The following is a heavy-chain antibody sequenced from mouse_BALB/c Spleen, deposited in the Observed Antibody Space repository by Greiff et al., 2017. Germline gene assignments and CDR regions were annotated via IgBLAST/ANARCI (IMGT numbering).Heavy chain of an antibody. Sequence: EVQLVESGGGLVQPGGSLKLSCAASGFTFSSYTMSWVRQTPEKRLAWVAYISNGGGSTYYPDTVKGRFTISRDNAKNTLYLQMSSLKSEDTAMYYCARQNSYWYFDVWGAGTTVTVSS. CDR2: ISNGGGST. J-gene: IGHJ1*01. CDR3: ARQNSYWYFDV. V-gene: IGHV5-12-2*01. CDR1: GFTFSSYT.